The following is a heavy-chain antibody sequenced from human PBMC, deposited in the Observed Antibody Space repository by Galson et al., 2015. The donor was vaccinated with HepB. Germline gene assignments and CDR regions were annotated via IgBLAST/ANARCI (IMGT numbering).Heavy chain of an antibody. CDR1: GYTFTSYA. CDR2: INAGNGNT. J-gene: IGHJ4*02. CDR3: ARVRPAIYDSSGPGHRGGNFDY. D-gene: IGHD3-22*01. Sequence: SVKVSCKASGYTFTSYAMHWVRQAPGQRLEWMGWINAGNGNTKYSQKFQGRVTITRDTSASTAYMELSSLRSEDTAVYYCARVRPAIYDSSGPGHRGGNFDYWGQGTLVTVSS. V-gene: IGHV1-3*01.